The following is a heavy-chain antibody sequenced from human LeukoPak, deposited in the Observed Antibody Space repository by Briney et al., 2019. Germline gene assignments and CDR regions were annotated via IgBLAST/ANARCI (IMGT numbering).Heavy chain of an antibody. CDR3: ARLTDYGDDY. V-gene: IGHV1-2*02. D-gene: IGHD4-17*01. CDR1: GYTFTGYY. Sequence: ASVKVSCKTSGYTFTGYYMHWVRQAPGQGLEWMGWMNPNSGGTNYAQKFQGRVTMTRDTSTSTAYMEVSRLTSDDTAVYYCARLTDYGDDYWGQGTLVTVSS. CDR2: MNPNSGGT. J-gene: IGHJ4*02.